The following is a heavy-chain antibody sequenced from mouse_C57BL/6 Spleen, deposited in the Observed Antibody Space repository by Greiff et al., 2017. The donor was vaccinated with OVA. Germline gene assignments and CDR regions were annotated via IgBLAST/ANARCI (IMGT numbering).Heavy chain of an antibody. V-gene: IGHV1-72*01. D-gene: IGHD1-1*01. CDR2: IDPNSGGT. CDR3: ARHNYYGSSGDAMDY. Sequence: QVQLQQPGAELVKPGASVKLSCKASGYTFTSYWMHWVKQRPGRGLEWIGRIDPNSGGTKYNEKFKSKATLTVDKPSSTAYMQLSSLTSEDSAVYYCARHNYYGSSGDAMDYWGQGTSVTVSS. CDR1: GYTFTSYW. J-gene: IGHJ4*01.